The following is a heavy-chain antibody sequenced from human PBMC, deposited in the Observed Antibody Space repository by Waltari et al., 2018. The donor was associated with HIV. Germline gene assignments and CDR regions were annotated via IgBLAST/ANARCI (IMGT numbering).Heavy chain of an antibody. V-gene: IGHV1-45*02. CDR3: ARSRDYGSGKVYDMDV. CDR2: ITPFNDNT. J-gene: IGHJ6*02. Sequence: QMQLVQSGAEVKKTGSSVKVSCKASGYTFTYRYLHWVRQAPGQALEWMGWITPFNDNTHCAQKFQYIVTITRDSSMSISYMELSSLGFEDSAMYYCARSRDYGSGKVYDMDVWGQGTTVTVSS. CDR1: GYTFTYRY. D-gene: IGHD3-10*01.